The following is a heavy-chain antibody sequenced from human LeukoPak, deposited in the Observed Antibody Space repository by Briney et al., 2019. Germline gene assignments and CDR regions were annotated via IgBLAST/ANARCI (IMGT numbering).Heavy chain of an antibody. CDR2: IKQDGSEK. D-gene: IGHD5-12*01. CDR3: ARAPTLVATANYDY. V-gene: IGHV3-7*01. CDR1: GFTFSSYW. Sequence: GGSLRLSRAASGFTFSSYWMSWVRQAPGKGLEWVANIKQDGSEKYYVDSVKGRFTISRDNAKNSLYLQMNSLRAEDTAVYYCARAPTLVATANYDYWGQGTLVTVSS. J-gene: IGHJ4*02.